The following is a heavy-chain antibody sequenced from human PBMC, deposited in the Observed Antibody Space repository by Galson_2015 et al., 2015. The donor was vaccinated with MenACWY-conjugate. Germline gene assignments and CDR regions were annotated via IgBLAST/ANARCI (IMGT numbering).Heavy chain of an antibody. D-gene: IGHD5-18*01. J-gene: IGHJ4*02. CDR1: GYTFTSYG. V-gene: IGHV1-2*04. CDR3: ARDRGEGYSYGRDFDY. CDR2: ISAYNGGT. Sequence: SVKVSCKASGYTFTSYGISWVRQAPGQGIEWMGWISAYNGGTNYSQKFQGWVTMTRDTSISTAYMELSRLRSDDTAVYYCARDRGEGYSYGRDFDYWGQGTLVTVSS.